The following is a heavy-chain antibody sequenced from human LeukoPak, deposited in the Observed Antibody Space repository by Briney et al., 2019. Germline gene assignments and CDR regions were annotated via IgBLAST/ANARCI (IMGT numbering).Heavy chain of an antibody. CDR3: ARHLAPARITIVDY. J-gene: IGHJ4*02. D-gene: IGHD3-3*01. CDR1: GGSLNSSGYF. Sequence: PSESLSLTCTVSGGSLNSSGYFWGWIRQPPGKGLEWIGTIYYSGSTYYNPSLRSRITISVDTSRNQFSLRLTSVAAADTAVYYCARHLAPARITIVDYWGQGILVTVSS. CDR2: IYYSGST. V-gene: IGHV4-39*01.